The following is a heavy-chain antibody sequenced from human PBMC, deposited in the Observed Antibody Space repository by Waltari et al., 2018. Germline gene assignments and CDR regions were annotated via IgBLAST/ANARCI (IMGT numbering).Heavy chain of an antibody. CDR3: ARGQLLFPLDY. CDR2: INPNSGGT. V-gene: IGHV1-2*02. D-gene: IGHD3-10*01. Sequence: QVQLVQSGAEVKKPGASVKVSCKASGYTFTGYYMHWVRQAPGQGLEWMGLINPNSGGTNDAQKFQGRVTMTRDTSISTAYMELSRLRSDDTAVYYCARGQLLFPLDYWGQGTLVTVSS. CDR1: GYTFTGYY. J-gene: IGHJ4*02.